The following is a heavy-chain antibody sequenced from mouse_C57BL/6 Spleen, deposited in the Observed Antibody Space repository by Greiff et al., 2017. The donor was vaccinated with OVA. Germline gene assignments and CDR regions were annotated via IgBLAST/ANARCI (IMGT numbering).Heavy chain of an antibody. CDR1: GYTFTSYW. D-gene: IGHD1-1*01. Sequence: VQLQESGAELAKPGASVKLSCKASGYTFTSYWMHWVKQRPGQGLEWIGYINPSSGYTKYNQKFKDKATLTADKSSSTAYMQLSSLTYEDSAVYEYAKINYCISKRIAYWGQGTLVTVSA. V-gene: IGHV1-7*01. J-gene: IGHJ3*01. CDR3: AKINYCISKRIAY. CDR2: INPSSGYT.